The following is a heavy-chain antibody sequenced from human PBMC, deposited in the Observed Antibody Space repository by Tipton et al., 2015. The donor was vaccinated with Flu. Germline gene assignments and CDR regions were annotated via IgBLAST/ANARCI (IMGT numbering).Heavy chain of an antibody. CDR2: ISDSGNT. CDR3: ARQYGYGSRVRFDP. CDR1: GGSINSHY. V-gene: IGHV4-59*08. Sequence: GLVKPSETLSLTCTVSGGSINSHYLSWIRQYPGEGLEYIGFISDSGNTYYNPSLESRVTMSVDTSRRQFSLNLKSVTAADTAVYYCARQYGYGSRVRFDPWGQGTLVAVSS. J-gene: IGHJ5*02. D-gene: IGHD6-13*01.